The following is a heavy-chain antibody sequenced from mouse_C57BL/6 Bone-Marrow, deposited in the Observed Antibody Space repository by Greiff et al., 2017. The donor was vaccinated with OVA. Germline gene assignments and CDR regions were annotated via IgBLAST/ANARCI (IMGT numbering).Heavy chain of an antibody. D-gene: IGHD1-1*01. CDR2: IYPGSGRT. V-gene: IGHV1-55*01. J-gene: IGHJ4*01. CDR1: GYTFTSYW. CDR3: ARSGITTVEGDFAMDY. Sequence: QVQLQQPGAELVKPGASVKMSCTASGYTFTSYWITWVKQRPGPGLEWIGDIYPGSGRTNYNEKFKSKATLTVDTSSSTAYMQLSSLTSEDSAVYYCARSGITTVEGDFAMDYWGQGTSVTVSS.